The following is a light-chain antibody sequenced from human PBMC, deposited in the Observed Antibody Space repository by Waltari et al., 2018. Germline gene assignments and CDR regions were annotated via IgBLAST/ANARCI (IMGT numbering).Light chain of an antibody. CDR1: SSDIGGYNY. CDR2: DVS. Sequence: QSALTQPASVSGSPGQSITISCTGTSSDIGGYNYVSWYQQHPGKVPKLMIFDVSYRPSGISDRFSGSKSGNKASLTISGLQAEDEAEYYCSSYTSSSTFVVFGGGTKLTVL. CDR3: SSYTSSSTFVV. J-gene: IGLJ2*01. V-gene: IGLV2-14*03.